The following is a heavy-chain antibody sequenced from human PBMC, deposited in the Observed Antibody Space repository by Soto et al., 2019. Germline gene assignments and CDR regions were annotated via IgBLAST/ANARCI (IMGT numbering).Heavy chain of an antibody. D-gene: IGHD3-9*01. CDR1: GGTFSSYA. J-gene: IGHJ4*02. CDR2: IIPIFGTA. CDR3: ARVVGDYDILTGYPPGGYFDY. V-gene: IGHV1-69*13. Sequence: SVKVSCKASGGTFSSYAISWVRQAPGQGLEWMGGIIPIFGTANYAQKFQGRVTITADESTSTAYMELSSLRSEDTAVYYCARVVGDYDILTGYPPGGYFDYWGQGTLVTVSS.